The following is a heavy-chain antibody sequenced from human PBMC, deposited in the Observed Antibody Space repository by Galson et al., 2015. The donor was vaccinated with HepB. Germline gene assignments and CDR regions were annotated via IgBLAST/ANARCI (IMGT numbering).Heavy chain of an antibody. CDR3: VRDVMVPSTTESYYSGMDV. CDR2: ISSSSSYI. V-gene: IGHV3-21*01. CDR1: GFTFSFYS. Sequence: SLRLSCAASGFTFSFYSMNWVRQAPGKGLEWVSSISSSSSYIHYAESVKGRFTISRDNAKDSLYLQMNSLRAEDTAVYYCVRDVMVPSTTESYYSGMDVWGQGTTVTVSS. D-gene: IGHD2-8*01. J-gene: IGHJ6*02.